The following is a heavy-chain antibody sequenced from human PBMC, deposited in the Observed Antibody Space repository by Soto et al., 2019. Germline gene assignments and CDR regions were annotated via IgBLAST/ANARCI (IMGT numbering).Heavy chain of an antibody. CDR1: GFSLSTSGMC. J-gene: IGHJ5*02. CDR3: ARIIEAYEGWFDP. D-gene: IGHD5-12*01. V-gene: IGHV2-70*01. CDR2: IDWDDGK. Sequence: SGPTLVNPTQTLTLTRTFSGFSLSTSGMCVSWIRQPPGKALEWLALIDWDDGKYYSTSLKTRLTISKDNSKNHVILKMTNMHPVDTATYYCARIIEAYEGWFDPWRQGTLVTVSS.